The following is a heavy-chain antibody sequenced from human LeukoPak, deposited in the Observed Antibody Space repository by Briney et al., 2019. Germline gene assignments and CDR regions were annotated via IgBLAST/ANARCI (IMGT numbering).Heavy chain of an antibody. J-gene: IGHJ4*02. CDR3: TKSVAGRLDY. CDR1: GYTFTGYY. V-gene: IGHV1-2*06. D-gene: IGHD6-13*01. CDR2: IIPNSGGT. Sequence: VASVKVSCNVSGYTFTGYYMHWVRQAPGQGLEWMGRIIPNSGGTNFAQRFQGRVTMTRDTSINTTYMELSRLRSDDTAVYYCTKSVAGRLDYWGQGSLVTVSS.